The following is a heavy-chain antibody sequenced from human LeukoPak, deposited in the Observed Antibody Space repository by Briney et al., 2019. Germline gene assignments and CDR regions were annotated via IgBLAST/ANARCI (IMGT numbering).Heavy chain of an antibody. J-gene: IGHJ4*02. CDR1: GYTFTSYG. V-gene: IGHV1-18*01. D-gene: IGHD1-26*01. CDR3: ARAHSGSYYS. Sequence: GASVKVSCKASGYTFTSYGVTWVRQAPGQGLEWMGWISGYNGNTNYAQKLQGRITMTTDTSTSTAYMELRSLRSDDTAVYYCARAHSGSYYSWGQGTLVTVSS. CDR2: ISGYNGNT.